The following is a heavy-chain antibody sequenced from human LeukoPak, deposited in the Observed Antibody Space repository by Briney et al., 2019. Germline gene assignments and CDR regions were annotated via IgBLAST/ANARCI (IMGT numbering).Heavy chain of an antibody. J-gene: IGHJ4*02. CDR2: IYYSGST. CDR1: GGSISSSSYY. D-gene: IGHD6-19*01. CDR3: ARGEYSSGWPVYFDY. Sequence: PSETLCLTCTVSGGSISSSSYYWGWIRQPPEKGLEWIGSIYYSGSTYYNPSLKSRVTISVDTSKNQFSLKLSSVTAADTAVYYCARGEYSSGWPVYFDYWGQGTPVTVSS. V-gene: IGHV4-39*01.